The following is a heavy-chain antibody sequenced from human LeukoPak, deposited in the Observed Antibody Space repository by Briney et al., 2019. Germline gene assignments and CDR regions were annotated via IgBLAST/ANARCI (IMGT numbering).Heavy chain of an antibody. J-gene: IGHJ1*01. D-gene: IGHD2-21*02. Sequence: PGRSLRLSCAASGFTFSSYGMHWVRQAPGKGLEWVAVIWYDGSNKYYADSVKGRFTISRDNSKNTLYLQMSSLRAEDTAVYYCARGGAYCGGDCYSTEYFQHWGQGTLVTVSS. V-gene: IGHV3-33*01. CDR1: GFTFSSYG. CDR3: ARGGAYCGGDCYSTEYFQH. CDR2: IWYDGSNK.